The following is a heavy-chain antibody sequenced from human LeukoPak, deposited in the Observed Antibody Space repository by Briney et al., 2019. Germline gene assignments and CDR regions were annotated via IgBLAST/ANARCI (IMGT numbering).Heavy chain of an antibody. D-gene: IGHD1-26*01. CDR3: ATWEKWELSPAGAFDI. V-gene: IGHV7-4-1*02. J-gene: IGHJ3*02. CDR1: GYTFTSYA. CDR2: INTNTGNP. Sequence: ASVKVSCKASGYTFTSYAMNWVRQAPGQGLEWMGWINTNTGNPTYAQGFTGRFVFSLDTSVSTAYLQISSLKAEDTAVYYCATWEKWELSPAGAFDIWGQGTMVTVSS.